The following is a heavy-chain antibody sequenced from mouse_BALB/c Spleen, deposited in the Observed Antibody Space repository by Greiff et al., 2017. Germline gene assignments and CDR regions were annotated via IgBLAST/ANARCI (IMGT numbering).Heavy chain of an antibody. CDR3: AREDYMDY. Sequence: EVQVVESGGGLVKPGGSLKLSCAASGFTFSSYAMSWVRQTPEKRLEWVASISSGGSTYYPDSVKGRFTISRDNARNILYLQMSSLRSEDTAMYYCAREDYMDYWGQGTSVTVSS. J-gene: IGHJ4*01. CDR1: GFTFSSYA. CDR2: ISSGGST. V-gene: IGHV5-6-5*01. D-gene: IGHD2-13*01.